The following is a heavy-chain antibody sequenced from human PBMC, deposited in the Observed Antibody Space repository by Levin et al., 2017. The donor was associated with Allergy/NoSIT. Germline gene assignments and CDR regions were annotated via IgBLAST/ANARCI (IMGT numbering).Heavy chain of an antibody. J-gene: IGHJ4*02. CDR3: ATFPFSTGDDDY. CDR2: INPNGGGT. Sequence: ASVKVSCKASGYSFTAYFLHWVRQAPGQGLEWMGWINPNGGGTNYAPKFQGRVTMTRDTSISTAYLELSRLRSDDTAVYYCATFPFSTGDDDYWGQGTLVTVSS. D-gene: IGHD7-27*01. CDR1: GYSFTAYF. V-gene: IGHV1-2*02.